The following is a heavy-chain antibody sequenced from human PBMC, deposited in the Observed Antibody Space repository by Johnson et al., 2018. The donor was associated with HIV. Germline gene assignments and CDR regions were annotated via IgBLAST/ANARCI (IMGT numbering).Heavy chain of an antibody. CDR3: AKDLRGYSYGLGAFDI. CDR2: IRYDGSHK. J-gene: IGHJ3*02. D-gene: IGHD5-18*01. V-gene: IGHV3-30*02. Sequence: VQLVEFGGGVVQPGGSLRLSCAASGFTFSNYGMHWVRQAPGKGLEWVAFIRYDGSHKYYVDSVKGRFTISRDNSKNTLYLQMNSLRAEDTAVYYCAKDLRGYSYGLGAFDIWGQGTMVTVSS. CDR1: GFTFSNYG.